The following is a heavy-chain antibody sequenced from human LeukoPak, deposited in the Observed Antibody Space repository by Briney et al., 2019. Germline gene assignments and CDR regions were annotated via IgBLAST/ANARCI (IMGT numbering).Heavy chain of an antibody. CDR2: ISAYNGNT. CDR3: ARALGSGYYSDSGI. CDR1: GYTFASYG. V-gene: IGHV1-18*01. D-gene: IGHD3-22*01. Sequence: WASVKVSCKASGYTFASYGISWVRQAPGQGLEWMGWISAYNGNTNYAQKLQGRVTMTTDTSTSTAYMELRSLRSDDTAVYYCARALGSGYYSDSGIWGQGTMVTVSS. J-gene: IGHJ3*02.